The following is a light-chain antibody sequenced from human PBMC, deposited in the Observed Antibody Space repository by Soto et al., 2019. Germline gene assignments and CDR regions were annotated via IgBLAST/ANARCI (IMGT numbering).Light chain of an antibody. V-gene: IGKV3-20*01. CDR2: GAS. CDR1: QSVGSNS. Sequence: EFVLTQSPGTLSLSPGERATLSCRASQSVGSNSLACYQKKPGQAPRILIYGASTRATGIPDRFSGSGSGTDFTLTISRLEPEDFAVYYCQQYGTSPPLTFGGGTKVEIK. J-gene: IGKJ4*01. CDR3: QQYGTSPPLT.